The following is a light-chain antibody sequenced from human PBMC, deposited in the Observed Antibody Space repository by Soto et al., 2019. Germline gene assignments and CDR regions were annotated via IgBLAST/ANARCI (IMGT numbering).Light chain of an antibody. CDR3: QQYNNWPRRLT. V-gene: IGKV3-15*01. CDR1: QSVSSN. J-gene: IGKJ4*01. Sequence: EIVMTQSPATLSVSPGERATLSCRASQSVSSNLAWYQQKPGQAPRLLIYGASTRATGIPARFSGSGSGTEFPLTNSRLQAEDFAGYYCQQYNNWPRRLTFGGGTKVEIK. CDR2: GAS.